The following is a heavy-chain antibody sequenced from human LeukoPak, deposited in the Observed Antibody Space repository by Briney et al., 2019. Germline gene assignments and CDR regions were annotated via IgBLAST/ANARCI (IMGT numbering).Heavy chain of an antibody. Sequence: GGSLRLSCAASGFTFSISWMHWVRQAPGTGLAWVSHINSDGSRTDYADSVRGRFTISRDNAKNTLYLQMNSLRAEDTAVYYCANSPFGYWGQGTLVTVSS. D-gene: IGHD2-21*01. CDR1: GFTFSISW. CDR3: ANSPFGY. V-gene: IGHV3-74*01. CDR2: INSDGSRT. J-gene: IGHJ4*02.